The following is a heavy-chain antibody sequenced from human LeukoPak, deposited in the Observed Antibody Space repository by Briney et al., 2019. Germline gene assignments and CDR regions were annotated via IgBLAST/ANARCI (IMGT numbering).Heavy chain of an antibody. CDR1: GYTFTSYG. CDR3: ARVAHYYDSSGYYGY. Sequence: GASVKVSCKASGYTFTSYGISWVRQAPGQGLEWMGWISAYNGNTNYAQKLQGRVTMTTDTSTSTAYMELSSLRSEDTAVYYCARVAHYYDSSGYYGYWGQGTLVTVSS. V-gene: IGHV1-18*01. CDR2: ISAYNGNT. J-gene: IGHJ4*02. D-gene: IGHD3-22*01.